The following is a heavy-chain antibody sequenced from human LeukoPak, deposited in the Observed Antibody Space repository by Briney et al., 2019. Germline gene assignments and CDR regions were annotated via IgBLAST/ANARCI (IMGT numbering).Heavy chain of an antibody. Sequence: GGSLRLSCAASGFTFSSYAMSWVRQAPGKGLEWVSGISGSGGGTYYADFVKGRFTISRDNSKNTLYLQMNSLRAEDTAVYYCAKDLRGSYCTSYFDDWGQGTLVTVSS. V-gene: IGHV3-23*01. J-gene: IGHJ4*02. CDR3: AKDLRGSYCTSYFDD. D-gene: IGHD1-26*01. CDR2: ISGSGGGT. CDR1: GFTFSSYA.